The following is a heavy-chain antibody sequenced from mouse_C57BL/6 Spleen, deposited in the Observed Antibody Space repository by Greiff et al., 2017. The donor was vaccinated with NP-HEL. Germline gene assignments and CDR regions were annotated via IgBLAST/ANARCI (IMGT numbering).Heavy chain of an antibody. Sequence: VQLQQSGAELARPGASVKLSCKASGYTFTSYGISWVKQRTGQGLEWIGEIYPRSGNTYYNEKFKGKATLTADKSSSTAYMELRSLTSEASAVYFCARLYYYGSSYGYFDVWGTGTTVTVSS. J-gene: IGHJ1*03. CDR2: IYPRSGNT. V-gene: IGHV1-81*01. CDR1: GYTFTSYG. CDR3: ARLYYYGSSYGYFDV. D-gene: IGHD1-1*01.